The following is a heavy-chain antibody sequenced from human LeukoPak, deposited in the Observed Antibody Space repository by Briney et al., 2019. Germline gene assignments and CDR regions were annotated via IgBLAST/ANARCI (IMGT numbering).Heavy chain of an antibody. J-gene: IGHJ6*03. CDR2: ISAYNGNT. D-gene: IGHD3-3*01. CDR3: ARSSSYDFWSGYSHYYYMDI. V-gene: IGHV1-18*01. Sequence: GASVKVSCKASGYTFTSYGISWVRQAPGQGLEWMGWISAYNGNTNYAQKLQGRVTMTTDTSTSTAYMELSSLRSEDTAVYYCARSSSYDFWSGYSHYYYMDIWGKGTTVTVSS. CDR1: GYTFTSYG.